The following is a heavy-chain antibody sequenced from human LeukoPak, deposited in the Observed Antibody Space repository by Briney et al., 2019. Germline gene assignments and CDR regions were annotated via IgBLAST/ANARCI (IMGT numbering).Heavy chain of an antibody. CDR1: GFTLSNAW. CDR3: AREGWNWNDYGAAFDI. CDR2: ISSSSSYI. D-gene: IGHD1-1*01. V-gene: IGHV3-21*01. Sequence: PGGSLRLSCAASGFTLSNAWMNWVRQAPGKGLEWVSSISSSSSYIYYADSVKGRFTISRDNAKNSLYLQMNSLRAEDTAVYYCAREGWNWNDYGAAFDIWGQGTMVTVSS. J-gene: IGHJ3*02.